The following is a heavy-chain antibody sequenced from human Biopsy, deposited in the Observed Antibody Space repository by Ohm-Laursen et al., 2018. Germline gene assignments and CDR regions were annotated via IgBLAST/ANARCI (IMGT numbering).Heavy chain of an antibody. CDR1: GGSIISYY. D-gene: IGHD3-3*01. V-gene: IGHV4-59*01. CDR2: VYNGGTT. J-gene: IGHJ5*02. Sequence: SETLSLTCSVSGGSIISYYWTWIRQPPGKGLEWIGHVYNGGTTYSNPSLKSRVTISKDTSKNQFSLQVNSVTAADTAVYYCARTPRDSFWSGSYKRGLWFDPWGQGTLVNVSS. CDR3: ARTPRDSFWSGSYKRGLWFDP.